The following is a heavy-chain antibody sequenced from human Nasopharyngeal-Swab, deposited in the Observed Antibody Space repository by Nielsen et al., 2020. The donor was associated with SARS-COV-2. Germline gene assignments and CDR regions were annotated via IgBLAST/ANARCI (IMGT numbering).Heavy chain of an antibody. CDR2: FDLEDGER. CDR3: TTWYSGDPDY. V-gene: IGHV1-24*01. CDR1: GYTLSELS. D-gene: IGHD7-27*01. J-gene: IGHJ4*02. Sequence: ALVKVSCKVSGYTLSELSMHWVRQAPGKGLEWMGGFDLEDGERMYAQKFQGRVTMTEDTSTDTAYMELSSLNSQDTALYYCTTWYSGDPDYWGQGTLVTVSS.